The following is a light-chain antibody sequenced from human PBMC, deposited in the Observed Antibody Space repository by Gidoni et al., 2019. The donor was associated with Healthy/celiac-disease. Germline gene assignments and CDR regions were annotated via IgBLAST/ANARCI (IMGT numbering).Light chain of an antibody. CDR1: QSISSY. CDR2: AAS. J-gene: IGKJ1*01. Sequence: DIQMTQSPSSMSASVGDRVTITCRASQSISSYLNWYQQKPGKAPKLLIYAASSLQIGVPSRFSGSGSGTDFTLTISRLQPEDFATYYCQQSYSTPWTFGQXTKVEIK. CDR3: QQSYSTPWT. V-gene: IGKV1-39*01.